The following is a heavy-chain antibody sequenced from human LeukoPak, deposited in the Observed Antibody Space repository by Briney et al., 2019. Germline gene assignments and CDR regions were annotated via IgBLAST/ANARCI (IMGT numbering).Heavy chain of an antibody. J-gene: IGHJ3*02. CDR1: GGSFSGYY. D-gene: IGHD6-13*01. CDR2: INHSGST. Sequence: SETLSLTCAVYGGSFSGYYWSWIRQPPGKGLEWIGEINHSGSTNYNPSLKSRVTISVDTSKNQFSLKLSSVTAADTAAYYCARYGPPYSSSWFARGDAFDIWGQGTMVTVSS. CDR3: ARYGPPYSSSWFARGDAFDI. V-gene: IGHV4-34*01.